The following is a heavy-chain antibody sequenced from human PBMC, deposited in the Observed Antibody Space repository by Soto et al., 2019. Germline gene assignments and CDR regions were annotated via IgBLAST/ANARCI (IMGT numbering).Heavy chain of an antibody. J-gene: IGHJ4*02. Sequence: PGGSLRLSCAASGFTFSSYGMHWVRQAPGKGLEWVAVIWYDGTEKYYADSVKGRFTISRDKSKNTVYLQMSSLRAEDTAVYYCARDTERLQRYTRRWYQDYWGQGTQVTVSS. CDR2: IWYDGTEK. D-gene: IGHD6-25*01. V-gene: IGHV3-33*01. CDR3: ARDTERLQRYTRRWYQDY. CDR1: GFTFSSYG.